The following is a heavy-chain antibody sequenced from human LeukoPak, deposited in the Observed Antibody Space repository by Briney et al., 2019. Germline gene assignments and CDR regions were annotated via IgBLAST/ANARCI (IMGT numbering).Heavy chain of an antibody. CDR1: GFTFGDYA. J-gene: IGHJ5*02. D-gene: IGHD6-13*01. CDR3: AKDITAA. V-gene: IGHV3-23*01. CDR2: ISGSGGTP. Sequence: GGSLRLSCTASGFTFGDYAMSWVRQAPGKGLEWVSAISGSGGTPYYADSVKGRFTISRDNSKNTLFLQMNSLRAEDTAIYYCAKDITAAWGQGTLVTVSS.